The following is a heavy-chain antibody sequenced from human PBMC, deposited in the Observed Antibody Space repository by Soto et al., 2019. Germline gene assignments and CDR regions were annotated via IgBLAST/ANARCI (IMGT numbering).Heavy chain of an antibody. V-gene: IGHV3-73*02. D-gene: IGHD3-10*01. CDR1: GFTFTDSA. CDR3: SCRGDWSATDRLDD. Sequence: EVQLVESGGGLVQPGGSLKLSCAASGFTFTDSAIHWVRQASGKGPEWVGRIRNKVNTYATAYAASVTGRFTISRDAATGSTCLQMSSLKSEDTAVYDWSCRGDWSATDRLDDWGQGTLVTVSS. J-gene: IGHJ4*02. CDR2: IRNKVNTYAT.